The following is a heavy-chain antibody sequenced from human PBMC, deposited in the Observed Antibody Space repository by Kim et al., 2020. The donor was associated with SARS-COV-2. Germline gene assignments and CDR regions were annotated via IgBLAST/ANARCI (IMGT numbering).Heavy chain of an antibody. CDR3: ARSQGYCSSTSCYLGSYDFWSGQNYYFDY. J-gene: IGHJ4*02. V-gene: IGHV3-21*01. Sequence: GGSLRLSCAASGFTFSSYSMNWVRQAPGKGLEWVSSISSSSSYIYYADSVKGRFTISRDNAKNSLYLQMNSLRAEDTAVYYCARSQGYCSSTSCYLGSYDFWSGQNYYFDYWGQGTLVTVSS. CDR1: GFTFSSYS. D-gene: IGHD2-2*01. CDR2: ISSSSSYI.